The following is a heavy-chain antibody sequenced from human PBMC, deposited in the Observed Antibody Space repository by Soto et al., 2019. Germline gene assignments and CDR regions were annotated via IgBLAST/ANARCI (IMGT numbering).Heavy chain of an antibody. J-gene: IGHJ4*02. D-gene: IGHD2-15*01. CDR1: GVFLTGSY. CDR2: IYYSGST. V-gene: IGHV4-59*01. Sequence: SETLSLTCTVSGVFLTGSYWSWIRQPPGKGLEWIGYIYYSGSTNFNPSLKSQVSMSVDTARNQFSLQLSSVTAADTAVYFCAKYRRTDAEGYTFDYWGQGALVTVSS. CDR3: AKYRRTDAEGYTFDY.